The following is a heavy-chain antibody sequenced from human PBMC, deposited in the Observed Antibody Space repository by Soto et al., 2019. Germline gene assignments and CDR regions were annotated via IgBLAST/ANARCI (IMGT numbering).Heavy chain of an antibody. CDR3: ARGSIVVVVAATRRVDAFDI. V-gene: IGHV1-8*01. CDR1: GYTFTSYD. CDR2: MNPNSGNT. D-gene: IGHD2-15*01. J-gene: IGHJ3*02. Sequence: ASVKVSCKASGYTFTSYDINWVRQATGQGLEWMGWMNPNSGNTGYAQKFQGRVTMTRNTSISTAYMELSSLRSEDTAVYYCARGSIVVVVAATRRVDAFDIWGKGTMVTVSS.